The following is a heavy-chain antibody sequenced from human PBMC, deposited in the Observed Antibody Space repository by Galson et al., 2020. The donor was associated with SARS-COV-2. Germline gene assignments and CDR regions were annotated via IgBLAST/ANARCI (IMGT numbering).Heavy chain of an antibody. Sequence: GGSLRLSCAASGFTFSSYAMHWVRQAPGKGLEWVAVISYDGSNKYYADSVKGRFTISRDNSKNTLYLQMNSLRAEDTAVYYCARSYRGTYYYGMDVWGQGTTVTVSS. CDR1: GFTFSSYA. V-gene: IGHV3-30*04. CDR3: ARSYRGTYYYGMDV. CDR2: ISYDGSNK. D-gene: IGHD3-16*01. J-gene: IGHJ6*02.